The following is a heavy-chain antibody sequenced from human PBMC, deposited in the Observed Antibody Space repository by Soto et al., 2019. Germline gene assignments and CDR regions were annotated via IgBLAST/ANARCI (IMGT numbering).Heavy chain of an antibody. CDR1: GYTFTSYG. Sequence: GASVKVSCKASGYTFTSYGISWVRQAPGQGLEWMGWISAYNGNTNYAQKLQGRVTMTTDTSTSTAYMELRSLRSDDTAVYYCARDWVDYDILTGYYTKYYFDYWGQGTLVTVSS. D-gene: IGHD3-9*01. V-gene: IGHV1-18*01. J-gene: IGHJ4*02. CDR2: ISAYNGNT. CDR3: ARDWVDYDILTGYYTKYYFDY.